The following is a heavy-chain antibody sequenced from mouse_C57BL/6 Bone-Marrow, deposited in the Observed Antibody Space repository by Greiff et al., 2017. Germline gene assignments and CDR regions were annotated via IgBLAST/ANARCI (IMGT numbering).Heavy chain of an antibody. Sequence: QVHVKQSGAELARPGASVKLSCKASGYTFTSYGISWVKQRTGQGLEWIGEIYPRSGNTYYNEKFKGKATLTADKSSSTAYMELRSLTSEESAVYFCARCGYDYDGFAYWGQGTLVTVSA. D-gene: IGHD2-4*01. CDR2: IYPRSGNT. CDR1: GYTFTSYG. J-gene: IGHJ3*01. CDR3: ARCGYDYDGFAY. V-gene: IGHV1-81*01.